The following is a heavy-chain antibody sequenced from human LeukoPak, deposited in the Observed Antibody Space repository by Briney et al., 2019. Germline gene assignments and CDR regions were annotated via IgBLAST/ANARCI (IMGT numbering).Heavy chain of an antibody. V-gene: IGHV4-39*01. CDR3: ASRRWWDMIYAFDI. CDR1: GGSISSSSYY. CDR2: IYYSGST. D-gene: IGHD4-23*01. J-gene: IGHJ3*02. Sequence: SETLSLTCTVSGGSISSSSYYWGWIRQPPGKGLEWIGSIYYSGSTYYNPSLKSRVTISVDTSKNQFSLKLSSVTAADTAVYYCASRRWWDMIYAFDIWGQGTMVTVSS.